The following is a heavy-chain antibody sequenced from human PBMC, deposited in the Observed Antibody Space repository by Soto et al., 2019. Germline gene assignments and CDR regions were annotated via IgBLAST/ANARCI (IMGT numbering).Heavy chain of an antibody. D-gene: IGHD2-15*01. V-gene: IGHV1-69*02. CDR2: IIPILGIA. CDR3: AAKYCSGGSCYRRRESLDY. CDR1: GGTFSSYT. J-gene: IGHJ4*02. Sequence: QVQLVQSGAEVKKPGSSVKVSCKASGGTFSSYTISWVRQAPGQGLEWMGRIIPILGIANYAQKFQGRVTITADKSTSTAYMEMSSLRSEDTSVYYCAAKYCSGGSCYRRRESLDYWGQGTLVTVSS.